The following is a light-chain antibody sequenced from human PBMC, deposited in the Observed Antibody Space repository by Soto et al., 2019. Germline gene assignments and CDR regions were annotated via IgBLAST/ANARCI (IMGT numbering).Light chain of an antibody. V-gene: IGKV3-11*01. CDR1: QSFRGL. J-gene: IGKJ5*01. Sequence: EVVLTQSPVTLSLSPGERATLSCRASQSFRGLLAGYKQKPGQAPRLLIYDAYNRATGIPPRFSGSGSGTDFTLTISSLEPEDSAVYYCQQRHMWPITFGQGTRLEIK. CDR3: QQRHMWPIT. CDR2: DAY.